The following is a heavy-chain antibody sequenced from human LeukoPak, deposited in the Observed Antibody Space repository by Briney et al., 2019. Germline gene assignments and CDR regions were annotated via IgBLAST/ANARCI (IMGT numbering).Heavy chain of an antibody. D-gene: IGHD6-19*01. CDR3: ARVDGLQWLPSDY. CDR1: GYTFTGYY. Sequence: ASVKVSCKASGYTFTGYYMHWVRQAPGQGLEWMGWINPNSGGTNYAQKFQGRVTMTRDTSISTAYMELSRLRSDDTAVYYCARVDGLQWLPSDYWGQGTLVTVSS. J-gene: IGHJ4*02. CDR2: INPNSGGT. V-gene: IGHV1-2*02.